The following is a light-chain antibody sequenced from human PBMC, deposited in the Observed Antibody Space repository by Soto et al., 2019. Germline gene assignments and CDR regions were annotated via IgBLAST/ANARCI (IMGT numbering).Light chain of an antibody. V-gene: IGKV1-39*01. CDR3: QQTYNSPYI. CDR1: QSLSRY. Sequence: DIQMTQSPSSLSASVGDRVTITCRASQSLSRYLAWYQQKPGKAPSLLIYAASTLQSGVPSRFSGSGSGTDYTLTISSLQPEDFATYYCQQTYNSPYIFGQGTKLEIK. CDR2: AAS. J-gene: IGKJ2*01.